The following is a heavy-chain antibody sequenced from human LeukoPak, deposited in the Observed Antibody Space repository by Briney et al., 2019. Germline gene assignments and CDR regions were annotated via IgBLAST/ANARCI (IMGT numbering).Heavy chain of an antibody. D-gene: IGHD6-13*01. V-gene: IGHV4-39*07. CDR3: ARDPVAAGKGLDP. J-gene: IGHJ5*02. Sequence: SETQSLTCTVSGGSISSSYSYWGWIRQPPGKGLEWIGNIYYSGSTYYSPSPTSRVTVSVDTSENQFSLKLSSVTAADTAVYYCARDPVAAGKGLDPWGQGTLVTVSS. CDR2: IYYSGST. CDR1: GGSISSSYSY.